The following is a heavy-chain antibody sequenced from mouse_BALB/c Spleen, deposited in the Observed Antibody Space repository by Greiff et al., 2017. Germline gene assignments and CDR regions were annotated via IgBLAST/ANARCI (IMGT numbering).Heavy chain of an antibody. D-gene: IGHD2-10*01. CDR2: INSNGGST. CDR1: GFTFSSYG. J-gene: IGHJ4*01. Sequence: EVNVVESGGGLVQPGGSLKLSCAASGFTFSSYGMSWVRQTPDKRLELVATINSNGGSTYYPDSVKGRFTISRDNAKNTLYLQMSSLKSEDTAMYYCARGGTLAYYGNSYAMDYWGQGTSVTVSS. V-gene: IGHV5-6-3*01. CDR3: ARGGTLAYYGNSYAMDY.